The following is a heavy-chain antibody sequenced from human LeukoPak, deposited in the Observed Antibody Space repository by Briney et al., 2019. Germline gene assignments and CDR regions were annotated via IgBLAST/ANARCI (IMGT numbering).Heavy chain of an antibody. J-gene: IGHJ6*03. Sequence: PGGSLRLSCAASGFTFDDYAVHWVRQAPGKGLEWVSGISWNSGSIGYADSVKGRFTISRDNAKNSLFLQMNSLRAEDTAVYYCARVLRYCSGGNCYSGGLGYMDVWGKGTTVTISS. CDR3: ARVLRYCSGGNCYSGGLGYMDV. CDR2: ISWNSGSI. CDR1: GFTFDDYA. D-gene: IGHD2-15*01. V-gene: IGHV3-9*01.